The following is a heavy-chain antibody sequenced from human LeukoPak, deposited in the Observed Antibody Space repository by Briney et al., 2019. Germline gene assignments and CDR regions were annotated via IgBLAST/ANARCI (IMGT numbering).Heavy chain of an antibody. V-gene: IGHV4-59*01. CDR1: GASISSYY. D-gene: IGHD3-22*01. CDR2: IHSSGST. Sequence: PSETLSLTCSVSGASISSYYWGWIRQPPGKGLEWIGYIHSSGSTNHNPSLKSRVTMSLDTSNNQFSLKLSSVAAADTAVYYCARDTKFYDSSAYYYFDYWGQGTLVTVSS. CDR3: ARDTKFYDSSAYYYFDY. J-gene: IGHJ4*02.